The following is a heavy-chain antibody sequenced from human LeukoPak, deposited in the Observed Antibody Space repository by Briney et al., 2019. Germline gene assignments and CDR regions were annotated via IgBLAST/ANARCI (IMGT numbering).Heavy chain of an antibody. J-gene: IGHJ6*02. V-gene: IGHV4-39*07. CDR1: GGSISSGGYY. D-gene: IGHD2-2*01. CDR3: ARGAGRYCSSTSCPLDYYYGMDV. Sequence: SETLSLTCTVSGGSISSGGYYWSWIRQPPGKGLEWIGEINHSGSTNYNPSLKSRVTISVDTSKNQFSLKLSSVTAADTAVYYCARGAGRYCSSTSCPLDYYYGMDVWGQGTTVTVSS. CDR2: INHSGST.